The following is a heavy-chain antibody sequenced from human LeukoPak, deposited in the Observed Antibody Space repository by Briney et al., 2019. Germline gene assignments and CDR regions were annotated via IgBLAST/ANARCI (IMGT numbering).Heavy chain of an antibody. D-gene: IGHD3-10*01. V-gene: IGHV3-23*01. J-gene: IGHJ4*02. CDR1: GFTFSSYA. Sequence: GGSLRPSCAASGFTFSSYAMSWVRQAPGKGLEWVSAISGSGGSTYYADSVKGRFTISRDNSKNTLYLQMNSLRAEDTAVYYCAKDGFYGSGSYVDYWGQGTLVTVSS. CDR2: ISGSGGST. CDR3: AKDGFYGSGSYVDY.